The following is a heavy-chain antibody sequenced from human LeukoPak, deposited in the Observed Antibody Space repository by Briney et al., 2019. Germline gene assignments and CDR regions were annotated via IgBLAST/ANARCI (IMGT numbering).Heavy chain of an antibody. CDR3: ARDLLYGDYVGAYFDY. J-gene: IGHJ4*02. CDR2: IKQDGSEK. Sequence: GGSLRLSCAASGFTFRSYWMTWVRQAPGKGLEWVANIKQDGSEKHYVDSVKGRFTISRDNTKNSLYLQLNSLRAEDTAVYYCARDLLYGDYVGAYFDYWGQGTLVTVSS. CDR1: GFTFRSYW. V-gene: IGHV3-7*01. D-gene: IGHD4-17*01.